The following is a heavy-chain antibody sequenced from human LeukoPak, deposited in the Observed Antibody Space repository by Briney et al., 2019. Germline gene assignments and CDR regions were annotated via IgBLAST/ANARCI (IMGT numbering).Heavy chain of an antibody. V-gene: IGHV3-20*01. CDR2: INWNGGST. CDR1: GFTFDDYG. CDR3: ARGIVGATFDY. Sequence: GGSLRLSCAASGFTFDDYGMSWVRQAPGKGLEWVSGINWNGGSTGYADSVKGRFTISRDNAKNPLYLQMNSLRAEDTALYHCARGIVGATFDYWGQGTLVTVSS. D-gene: IGHD1-26*01. J-gene: IGHJ4*02.